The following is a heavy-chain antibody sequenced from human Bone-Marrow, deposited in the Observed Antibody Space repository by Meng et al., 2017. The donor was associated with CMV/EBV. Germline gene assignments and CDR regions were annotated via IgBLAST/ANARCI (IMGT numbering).Heavy chain of an antibody. J-gene: IGHJ3*02. D-gene: IGHD3-16*02. CDR2: IYYSGST. Sequence: SETLSLTCTVSGGSISSYYWSWIRQPPGKGLEWIGYIYYSGSTNYNPSLKSRVTISVDTSKNQFSLKLSSVTAADTAVYYCARETYDYVWGSYPRLLIDAFDIWGQGTMVTVSS. CDR1: GGSISSYY. CDR3: ARETYDYVWGSYPRLLIDAFDI. V-gene: IGHV4-59*12.